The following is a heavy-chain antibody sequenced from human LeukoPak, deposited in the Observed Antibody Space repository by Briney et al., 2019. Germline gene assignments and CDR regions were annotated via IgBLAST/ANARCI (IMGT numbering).Heavy chain of an antibody. CDR3: ARVSSGWYLDH. CDR1: GFNFDAFF. D-gene: IGHD6-19*01. Sequence: GGSLRLSCAASGFNFDAFFLSWVRQAPGEGLEWVSYISSSGSTIYYADSVKGRFTISRDNAKNSLYLQMNSLGAEDTAVYYCARVSSGWYLDHWGQGTLVTVSS. CDR2: ISSSGSTI. V-gene: IGHV3-11*04. J-gene: IGHJ5*02.